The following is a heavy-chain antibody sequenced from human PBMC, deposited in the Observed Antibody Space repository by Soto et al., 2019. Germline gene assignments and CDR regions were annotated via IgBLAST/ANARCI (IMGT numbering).Heavy chain of an antibody. V-gene: IGHV1-18*01. CDR3: ARTPLGLHLFELAPPPNGFDP. Sequence: ASVKVSCKASGYTFTSYGISWVRQAPGQGLEWMGWISAYNGNTNYAQKLQGRVTMTTDTSTSTAYMELRSLRSDGTAVYYCARTPLGLHLFELAPPPNGFDPWGQRTLVTVSS. J-gene: IGHJ5*02. D-gene: IGHD3-10*01. CDR1: GYTFTSYG. CDR2: ISAYNGNT.